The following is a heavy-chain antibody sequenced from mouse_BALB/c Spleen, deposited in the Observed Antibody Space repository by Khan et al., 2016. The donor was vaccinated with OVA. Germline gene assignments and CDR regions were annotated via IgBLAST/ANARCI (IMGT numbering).Heavy chain of an antibody. CDR1: GFSLTSYG. CDR3: ARNYGNFVDYFDV. J-gene: IGHJ1*01. V-gene: IGHV2-9*02. Sequence: QVQLKESGPGLVAPSQSLSIICTVSGFSLTSYGVHWVRQPPGKGLEWLGVIWAGGSTNYNSALMSRLSISKDNSKSQVFLKMNSLQIDDTAMYYCARNYGNFVDYFDVWGAGTTVTVSS. D-gene: IGHD2-1*01. CDR2: IWAGGST.